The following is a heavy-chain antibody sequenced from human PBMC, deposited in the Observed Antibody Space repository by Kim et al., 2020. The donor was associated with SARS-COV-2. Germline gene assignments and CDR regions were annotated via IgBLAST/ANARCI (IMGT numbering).Heavy chain of an antibody. CDR2: IRSEGFGGTP. V-gene: IGHV3-49*04. CDR1: GIAFGDYP. CDR3: TTCGYDYFTFDY. Sequence: GGSLRLSCSASGIAFGDYPMSWVRQAPGKGLEWVGFIRSEGFGGTPEYAASVKGRFTISRDDSKNIAYLQMNSLKTEDTAVYYCTTCGYDYFTFDYWGRGTLVTVSS. J-gene: IGHJ4*02. D-gene: IGHD5-12*01.